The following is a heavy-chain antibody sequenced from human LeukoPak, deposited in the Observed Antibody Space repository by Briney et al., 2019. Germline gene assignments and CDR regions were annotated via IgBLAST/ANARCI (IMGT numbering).Heavy chain of an antibody. CDR1: GFTFSSYG. Sequence: GGSLRLSCAASGFTFSSYGMHWVRQAPGKGLEWVAVISYDGSNKYYADSVKGRFTISRDNSKNTLYLQMNSLRAEDTAVYYCAKDLDRDYYDSSGYYGPLYWGQGTLVTVSS. V-gene: IGHV3-30*18. D-gene: IGHD3-22*01. J-gene: IGHJ4*02. CDR2: ISYDGSNK. CDR3: AKDLDRDYYDSSGYYGPLY.